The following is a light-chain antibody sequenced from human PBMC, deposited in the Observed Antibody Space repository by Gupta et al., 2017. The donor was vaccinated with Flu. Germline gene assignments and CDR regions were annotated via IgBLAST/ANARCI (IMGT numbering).Light chain of an antibody. CDR1: QSISSW. V-gene: IGKV1-5*03. CDR3: QQYSTSSRT. J-gene: IGKJ1*01. CDR2: KAS. Sequence: PSTLSASGGDRVTITCRASQSISSWLAWYQQKPGKAPKLLMYKASSLESGVPSRFSGSGSETEFTLTISSLQPDDLATYYCQQYSTSSRTFGQGTKVEIK.